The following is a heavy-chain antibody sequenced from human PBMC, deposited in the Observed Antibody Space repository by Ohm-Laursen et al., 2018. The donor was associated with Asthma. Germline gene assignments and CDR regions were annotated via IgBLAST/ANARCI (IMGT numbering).Heavy chain of an antibody. D-gene: IGHD6-13*01. Sequence: TLSLTCIVSGGSISSYYWSWIRQPPGKGLEWIGYIYYSGSTNYNPSLKSRVTISVDTSKNQFSLKLSSVTAADTAVYYCARVRYSSSWAANWFDPWGQGTLVTVSS. CDR1: GGSISSYY. V-gene: IGHV4-59*01. CDR3: ARVRYSSSWAANWFDP. J-gene: IGHJ5*02. CDR2: IYYSGST.